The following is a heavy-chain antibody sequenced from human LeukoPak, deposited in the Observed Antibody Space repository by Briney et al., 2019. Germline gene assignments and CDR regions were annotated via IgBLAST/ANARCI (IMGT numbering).Heavy chain of an antibody. J-gene: IGHJ4*02. Sequence: GESLKISCKGFGYSFSNYWIGWVRQMPGKGLEWGGIIYPDDSDTRYSPSFQDQVTISADKSISTAYLQWSSLKASDTAMYYCARHYPGGDYFIDYWGQGTLVTVSS. CDR3: ARHYPGGDYFIDY. CDR2: IYPDDSDT. V-gene: IGHV5-51*01. CDR1: GYSFSNYW. D-gene: IGHD4-17*01.